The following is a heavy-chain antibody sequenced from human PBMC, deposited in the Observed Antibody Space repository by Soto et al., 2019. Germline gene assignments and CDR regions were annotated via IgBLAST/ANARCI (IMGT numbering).Heavy chain of an antibody. J-gene: IGHJ4*02. Sequence: EVQLLESGGGLVQPGGSLRLSCAAYGFTFSSYAMSWVRQAPGKGLEWVSAISGSGGSTYYADSVKGRFTISRDNSKNTLYLQMNSLRSEDTAVYYCASSYDYGYYVGFSWPGWRQPSLCDYWGQGTLVTVST. V-gene: IGHV3-23*01. D-gene: IGHD4-17*01. CDR1: GFTFSSYA. CDR3: ASSYDYGYYVGFSWPGWRQPSLCDY. CDR2: ISGSGGST.